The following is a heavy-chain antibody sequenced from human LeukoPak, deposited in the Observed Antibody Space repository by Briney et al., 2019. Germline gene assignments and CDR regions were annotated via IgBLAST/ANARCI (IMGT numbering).Heavy chain of an antibody. J-gene: IGHJ4*02. CDR1: GGSINKVY. Sequence: SETLSLTCTVAGGSINKVYGGWIRQPPGEGLEWVGFIYTTGSTNFNRSLKSRATISVDTSRNQFSLKLTAVTAADPAVYYCARWGLSGAYSYLDYWGQGTLVTVSS. CDR2: IYTTGST. V-gene: IGHV4-4*09. CDR3: ARWGLSGAYSYLDY. D-gene: IGHD1-26*01.